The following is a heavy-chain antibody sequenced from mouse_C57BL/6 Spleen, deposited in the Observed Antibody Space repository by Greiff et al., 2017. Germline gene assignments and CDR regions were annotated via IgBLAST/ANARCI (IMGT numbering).Heavy chain of an antibody. D-gene: IGHD1-1*01. CDR3: ARRYGRSYSYWYFDV. V-gene: IGHV1-72*01. CDR2: IDPNSGGT. CDR1: GYTFTSYW. J-gene: IGHJ1*03. Sequence: VQLQQPGAELVKPGASVKLSCKASGYTFTSYWMHWVKQRPGRGLEWIGRIDPNSGGTKYNEKFKSKATLTVDKPSSTAYMQLSSLTSEDAAVYDCARRYGRSYSYWYFDVWGTGTTVTVSS.